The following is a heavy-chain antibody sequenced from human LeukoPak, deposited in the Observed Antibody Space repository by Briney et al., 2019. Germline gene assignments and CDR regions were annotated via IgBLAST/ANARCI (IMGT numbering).Heavy chain of an antibody. Sequence: SETLSLTCAVYGGSFSGYYWSWIRQPPGKGLEWIGEINHSGSTNYNPSLKSRVTISVDTSKNQFSLKLSSVTAADTAVYYCARGRDDYGDYGFDYWGQGTLSPSPQ. D-gene: IGHD4-17*01. V-gene: IGHV4-34*01. J-gene: IGHJ4*02. CDR2: INHSGST. CDR1: GGSFSGYY. CDR3: ARGRDDYGDYGFDY.